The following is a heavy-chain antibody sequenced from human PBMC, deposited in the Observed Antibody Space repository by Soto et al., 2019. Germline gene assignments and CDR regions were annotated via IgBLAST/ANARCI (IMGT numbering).Heavy chain of an antibody. J-gene: IGHJ5*01. Sequence: EVQLVESGGDLFQPGGSARLSCAAPGFSVSGWYMDWVRQAPGKGLEWVARLKDRSQNYATEYAASVKGRFTVSRHPSQNSIFLQMNSLKIEDTAVYYCAREGDARWLDSWGQGTLVTVS. D-gene: IGHD1-26*01. CDR3: AREGDARWLDS. CDR2: LKDRSQNYAT. V-gene: IGHV3-72*01. CDR1: GFSVSGWY.